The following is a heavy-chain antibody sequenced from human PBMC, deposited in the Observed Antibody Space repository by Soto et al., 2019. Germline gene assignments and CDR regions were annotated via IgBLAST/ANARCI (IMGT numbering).Heavy chain of an antibody. Sequence: QVQLQQWGAGLLKPSETLSLTCAVSGGSFSDFYWTWIRQLPGKGLEWIGEINHIGYTNYNPSLESRVAISVDTSNNQFSLNLRSVTAADTAVYYCGPRGAVAPRGYWGQGTLVTVSS. CDR3: GPRGAVAPRGY. D-gene: IGHD2-15*01. CDR2: INHIGYT. CDR1: GGSFSDFY. V-gene: IGHV4-34*02. J-gene: IGHJ4*02.